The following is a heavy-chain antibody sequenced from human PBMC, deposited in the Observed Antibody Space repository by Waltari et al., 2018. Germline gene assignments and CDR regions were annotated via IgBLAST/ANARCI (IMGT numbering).Heavy chain of an antibody. CDR3: ATLRFTYNNNWYGEDF. D-gene: IGHD6-13*01. Sequence: QVQLVESGGGVVQPAGSLRLSCAVTGFSFSSYQMNWVRQAPGKGLEWVSVISYDGSNRYYADSVKGRFTISRDNSKNTLYLQMNSLRTEDTALYYCATLRFTYNNNWYGEDFWGQGTLVTVSS. CDR2: ISYDGSNR. V-gene: IGHV3-30-3*01. J-gene: IGHJ4*02. CDR1: GFSFSSYQ.